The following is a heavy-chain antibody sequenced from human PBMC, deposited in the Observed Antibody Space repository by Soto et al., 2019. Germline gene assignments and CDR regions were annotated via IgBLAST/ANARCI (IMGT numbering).Heavy chain of an antibody. CDR3: ARPQQRGVAGEVDY. V-gene: IGHV1-2*02. CDR2: MHPNTGET. CDR1: GYTFTGYY. D-gene: IGHD6-13*01. J-gene: IGHJ4*02. Sequence: ASVKVSCKASGYTFTGYYIHWVRQAPGQGLELMGWMHPNTGETNHAQTFQGRLTMTGDTSISTVYMELTSLTSDDTAVYYCARPQQRGVAGEVDYWGQGTLVTVSS.